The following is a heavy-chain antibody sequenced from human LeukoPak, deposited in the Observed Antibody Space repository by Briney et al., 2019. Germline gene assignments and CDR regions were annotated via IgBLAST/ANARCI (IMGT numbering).Heavy chain of an antibody. V-gene: IGHV3-21*01. CDR3: ARDRYYYDSSGEDAFDI. CDR2: ISSSSSYI. D-gene: IGHD3-22*01. Sequence: GGSLRLSCAASGFTFSSYSMNWVRQAPGKGLEWVSSISSSSSYIYYADSVKGRFTISRDNAKNSLYLQMNSLRAEDTAVYYCARDRYYYDSSGEDAFDIWGQGTTATVSS. J-gene: IGHJ3*02. CDR1: GFTFSSYS.